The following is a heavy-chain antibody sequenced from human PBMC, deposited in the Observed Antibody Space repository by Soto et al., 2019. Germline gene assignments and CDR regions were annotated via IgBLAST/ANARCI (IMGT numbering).Heavy chain of an antibody. CDR1: GFTFTSFA. CDR2: ISGSGGAT. Sequence: EVHLLESGGGMVRPGGSLRLSCAASGFTFTSFAVSWVRQAPGKGLEWVSAISGSGGATYYADSVKGRFTVSRDNSRNTVYLQVDSLRVEDTAVYHCASGEWLSTSYFNFWGKGTLVTVSS. V-gene: IGHV3-23*01. D-gene: IGHD3-3*01. CDR3: ASGEWLSTSYFNF. J-gene: IGHJ4*02.